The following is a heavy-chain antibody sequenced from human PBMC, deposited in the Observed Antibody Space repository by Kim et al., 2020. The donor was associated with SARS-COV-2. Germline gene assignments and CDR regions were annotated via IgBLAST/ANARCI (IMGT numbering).Heavy chain of an antibody. CDR3: MVLAKEYSSSWYEFVY. V-gene: IGHV3-49*03. J-gene: IGHJ4*02. CDR2: IRSKAYGGTT. CDR1: GFTFGDYA. D-gene: IGHD6-13*01. Sequence: GGSLRLSCTASGFTFGDYAMSWFRQAPGKGLEWVGFIRSKAYGGTTEYAASVKGRFTISRDDSKSIAYLQMNSLKTEDTAVYYCMVLAKEYSSSWYEFVYWGQGTLVTVSS.